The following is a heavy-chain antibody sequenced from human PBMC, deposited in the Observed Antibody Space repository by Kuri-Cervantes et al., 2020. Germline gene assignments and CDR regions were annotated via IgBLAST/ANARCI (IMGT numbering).Heavy chain of an antibody. CDR3: ARSSAAGTIDP. CDR1: GGSVRSNNYY. CDR2: ISYSGDT. Sequence: SETLSLTCTVSGGSVRSNNYYWDWIRQPPGKGLEWIGEISYSGDTKYNPSLDSRVTISADTSKNQFSLKLTSVTAADTAVYYCARSSAAGTIDPWGQGTLVTVSS. J-gene: IGHJ5*02. V-gene: IGHV4-61*01. D-gene: IGHD6-13*01.